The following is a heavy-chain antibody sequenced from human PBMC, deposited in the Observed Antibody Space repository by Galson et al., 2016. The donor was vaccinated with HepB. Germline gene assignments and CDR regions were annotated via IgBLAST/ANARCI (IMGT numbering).Heavy chain of an antibody. J-gene: IGHJ4*02. CDR2: ISSSGRNM. V-gene: IGHV3-48*03. Sequence: SLRLSCAPSGFTFNIYEMNWVRQAPGKGLEWVSYISSSGRNMYYADSVEGRFTISRDNAKNSLYLQLNSLRAEDTAVYYCARPDCSGGGSYLDYWGQGTLVTVAS. CDR3: ARPDCSGGGSYLDY. D-gene: IGHD2-15*01. CDR1: GFTFNIYE.